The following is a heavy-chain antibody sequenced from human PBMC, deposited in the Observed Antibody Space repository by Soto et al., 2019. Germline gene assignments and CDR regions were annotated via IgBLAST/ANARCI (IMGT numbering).Heavy chain of an antibody. CDR2: INNSGHYT. CDR1: LLRFSDPT. CDR3: ARLPDAFDI. D-gene: IGHD2-21*02. V-gene: IGHV3-23*01. J-gene: IGHJ3*02. Sequence: GGSLSLSCITSLLRFSDPTMSWVRQAPGKGLEWVSDINNSGHYTYYADSVKGRFTISRDNSKNTMFRQMNNLRVEDTAMYYCARLPDAFDIWSPGTMVPVSS.